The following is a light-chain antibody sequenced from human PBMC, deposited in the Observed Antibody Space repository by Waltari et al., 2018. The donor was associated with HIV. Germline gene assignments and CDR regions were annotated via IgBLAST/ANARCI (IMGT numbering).Light chain of an antibody. V-gene: IGLV3-19*01. J-gene: IGLJ2*01. CDR1: TLRNYY. Sequence: SSELTQDPAVSVALGQTVRITCQGDTLRNYYATWYQQKPGQAPLLVMYGKNNRPSGIPNRFSGSTSGNTASLTITGTQAEDEADYYWSSRDNSGNHVVFGGGTKLTVL. CDR2: GKN. CDR3: SSRDNSGNHVV.